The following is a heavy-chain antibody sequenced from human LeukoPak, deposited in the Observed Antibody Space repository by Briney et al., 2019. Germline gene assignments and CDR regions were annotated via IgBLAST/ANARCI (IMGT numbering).Heavy chain of an antibody. J-gene: IGHJ4*02. CDR2: IYTSGST. V-gene: IGHV4-61*02. Sequence: SETLSLTCTVSGGSISSGSYYWSWIRQPAGKGLEWIGRIYTSGSTNYNPSLKSRVTISVDTSKNQFSLKLSSVTAADTAVYYCATFTYYYEHDYWGQGTLVTVSS. CDR3: ATFTYYYEHDY. D-gene: IGHD3-22*01. CDR1: GGSISSGSYY.